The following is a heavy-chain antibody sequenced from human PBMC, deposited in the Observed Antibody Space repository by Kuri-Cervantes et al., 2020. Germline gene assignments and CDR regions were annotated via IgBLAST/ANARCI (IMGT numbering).Heavy chain of an antibody. CDR2: IYSGGST. V-gene: IGHV3-53*01. J-gene: IGHJ4*02. CDR3: AKGSYFSDY. CDR1: GFTVSSNY. Sequence: GESLKISCAASGFTVSSNYMSWVRQAPGKGLEWVSVIYSGGSTYYADSVKGRFTISRDNSKNTLYLQMNSLRAEDTAVYYCAKGSYFSDYWGQGTLVTVSS. D-gene: IGHD1-26*01.